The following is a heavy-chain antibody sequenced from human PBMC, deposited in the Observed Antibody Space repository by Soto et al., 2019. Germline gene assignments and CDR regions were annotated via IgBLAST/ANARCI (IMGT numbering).Heavy chain of an antibody. CDR3: TRGGQLFAGNYFDY. CDR2: ISNYNGDT. Sequence: QVQLVQSGAEVKKPGASVKVSCKASGYTFTSYGISWVRQAPGQGLERMGWISNYNGDTNYAQKLQGRVTMTTDRSTSTAYMELRSLNSDDSAFYYCTRGGQLFAGNYFDYWGQGTLVTVSS. CDR1: GYTFTSYG. J-gene: IGHJ4*02. D-gene: IGHD3-10*02. V-gene: IGHV1-18*01.